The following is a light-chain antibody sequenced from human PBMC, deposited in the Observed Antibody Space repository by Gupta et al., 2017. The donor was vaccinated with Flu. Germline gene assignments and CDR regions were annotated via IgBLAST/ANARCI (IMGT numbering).Light chain of an antibody. V-gene: IGLV2-8*01. CDR2: EVT. CDR1: SSDVGRFDY. Sequence: SALTQPPSASGSPGQSVTISCTGSSSDVGRFDYVSWYQQHPGKAPKFIIYEVTKRPSGVPDRFSGSKSGNTASLNXSXLQAEDXADYYCASYAGSYIWVFGGGTKLTVL. J-gene: IGLJ3*02. CDR3: ASYAGSYIWV.